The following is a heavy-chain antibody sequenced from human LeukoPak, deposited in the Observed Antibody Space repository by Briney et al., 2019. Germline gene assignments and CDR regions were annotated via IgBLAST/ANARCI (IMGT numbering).Heavy chain of an antibody. V-gene: IGHV3-21*01. Sequence: GGSLRLSCAASGFTFSSYTMNWVRQAPGKGLEWVSSISTSSSYIYYADSVKGRFTISRDNAKKSLYLQMNSLRAEDTAVYYCAKDSRVAYSSGWYDWGQGTLVTVSS. CDR2: ISTSSSYI. J-gene: IGHJ4*02. CDR1: GFTFSSYT. D-gene: IGHD6-19*01. CDR3: AKDSRVAYSSGWYD.